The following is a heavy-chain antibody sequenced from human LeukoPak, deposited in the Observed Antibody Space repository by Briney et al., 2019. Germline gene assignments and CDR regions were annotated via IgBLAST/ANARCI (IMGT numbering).Heavy chain of an antibody. CDR2: IIPIFGTA. CDR3: PRDPVHYDILTGYYFSEANWFDP. D-gene: IGHD3-9*01. Sequence: RASVKVSCKASGGTFSSYAISWVRQAPGQGLEWMGGIIPIFGTANYAQRFQGTVTITADKSTSTPYMQLSSLRSEDTAVYYCPRDPVHYDILTGYYFSEANWFDPWGQGTLVTVSS. V-gene: IGHV1-69*06. J-gene: IGHJ5*02. CDR1: GGTFSSYA.